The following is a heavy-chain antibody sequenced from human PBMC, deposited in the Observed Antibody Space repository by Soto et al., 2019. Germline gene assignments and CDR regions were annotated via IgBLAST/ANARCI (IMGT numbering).Heavy chain of an antibody. Sequence: QVQLQESGPGLVKPSQTLSLTCTVSGGAISSGGYYWSWIRQHPGKGLEWIGSMYNSVSTYYNPSLKSRVTISVDKSKNQFSLKLSSVTASDTAVYYCSRDPQYWGQGTLVTVSS. CDR1: GGAISSGGYY. CDR3: SRDPQY. CDR2: MYNSVST. J-gene: IGHJ4*02. V-gene: IGHV4-31*03.